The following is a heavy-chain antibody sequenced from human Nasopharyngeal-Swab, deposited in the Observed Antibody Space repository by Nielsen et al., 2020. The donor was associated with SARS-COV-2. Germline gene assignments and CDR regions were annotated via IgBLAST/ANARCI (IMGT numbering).Heavy chain of an antibody. CDR2: ISVSGDYT. Sequence: GESLKISCAASGFTFSTYAMTWVRQTPGRGLEWVSTISVSGDYTYYADSAKGRFSISRDNSKSTLYLQMNSLRAEDTAVYYCAKGWGFAPVDYWGQGTLVTVSS. CDR1: GFTFSTYA. D-gene: IGHD2-21*01. J-gene: IGHJ4*02. CDR3: AKGWGFAPVDY. V-gene: IGHV3-23*01.